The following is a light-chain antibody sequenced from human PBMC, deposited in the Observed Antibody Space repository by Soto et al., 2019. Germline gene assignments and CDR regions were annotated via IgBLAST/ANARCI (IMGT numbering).Light chain of an antibody. V-gene: IGKV3-15*01. CDR1: QSVSSN. CDR2: GAS. CDR3: QQYNNWPFT. J-gene: IGKJ3*01. Sequence: EIVMTQSPATLSVSPGERATLSCRASQSVSSNLAWYQQKPGQAPRLLIYGASTRATGIPARFSGSGSGTECTLTLSSLQSEDFAVYYCQQYNNWPFTFGPGTKVDIK.